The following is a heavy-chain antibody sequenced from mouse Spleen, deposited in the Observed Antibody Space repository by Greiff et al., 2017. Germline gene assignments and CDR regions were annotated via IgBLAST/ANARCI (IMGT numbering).Heavy chain of an antibody. Sequence: EVKLVESGGGLVKPGGSLKLSCAASGFTFSDYGMHWVRQAPEKGLEWVAYISSGSSTIYYADTVKGRFTISRDNAKNTLFLQMTSLRSEDTAMYYCAREYYGSSYGRFAYWGQGTLVTVSA. CDR3: AREYYGSSYGRFAY. CDR1: GFTFSDYG. CDR2: ISSGSSTI. D-gene: IGHD1-1*01. J-gene: IGHJ3*01. V-gene: IGHV5-17*01.